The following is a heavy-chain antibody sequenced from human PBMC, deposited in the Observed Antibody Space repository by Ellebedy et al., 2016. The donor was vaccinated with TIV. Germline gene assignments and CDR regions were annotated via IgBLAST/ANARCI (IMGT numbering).Heavy chain of an antibody. Sequence: GGSLRLSCAASGFIFTNHALSWVRQSPGKGLESVAAMSGSGDATYYTDSVKGRFTISRDTSKSTVYLQMNSLRDDDTAVYFCAKSDCTYVSCYVLDWWGQGTLVTVSS. J-gene: IGHJ4*02. CDR1: GFIFTNHA. D-gene: IGHD3/OR15-3a*01. V-gene: IGHV3-23*01. CDR3: AKSDCTYVSCYVLDW. CDR2: MSGSGDAT.